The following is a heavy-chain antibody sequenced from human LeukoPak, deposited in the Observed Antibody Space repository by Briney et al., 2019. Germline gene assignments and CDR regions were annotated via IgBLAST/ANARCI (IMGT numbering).Heavy chain of an antibody. D-gene: IGHD3-10*01. CDR2: ISGSGGST. CDR1: GFTFRSYG. V-gene: IGHV3-23*01. Sequence: GWSLSFSCPPSGFTFRSYGMSWVRPAPWKGLEGVSAISGSGGSTYYADSVKGRFTISRDNSKNTLYLQMNSLRAEDTAVYYCAKEDPVLLWFGELEDWGQGTLVTVSS. CDR3: AKEDPVLLWFGELED. J-gene: IGHJ4*02.